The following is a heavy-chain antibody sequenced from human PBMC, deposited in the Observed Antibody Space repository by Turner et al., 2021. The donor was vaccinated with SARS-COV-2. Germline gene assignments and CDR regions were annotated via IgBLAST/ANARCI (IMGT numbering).Heavy chain of an antibody. CDR1: GYTLIELS. CDR2: FEPEDGET. J-gene: IGHJ6*02. D-gene: IGHD3-22*01. Sequence: QVQLVQSGAEVKKPGASVKVTCKVSGYTLIELSMHWVRQAPGKGLEWMGGFEPEDGETSYAQKFQGRVTMTEDTSTDTAYMELSSLRSEDTAVYYCATAPANYYDSSGSKGFYYYYYGMDVWGQGTTVTVSS. V-gene: IGHV1-24*01. CDR3: ATAPANYYDSSGSKGFYYYYYGMDV.